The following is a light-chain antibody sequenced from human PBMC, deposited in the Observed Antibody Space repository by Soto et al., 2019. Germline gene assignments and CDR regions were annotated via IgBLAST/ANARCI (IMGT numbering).Light chain of an antibody. CDR1: QDISTL. J-gene: IGKJ4*01. V-gene: IGKV1-33*01. Sequence: IRITQSPSSLSASVVDRVIITCEANQDISTLLNWFQQKPGKAPKLLISDASILESGVPSRVSGSGSGTDFTFTITSLQPEDFATYYCQQYAHLPLTFGGGTKVDI. CDR2: DAS. CDR3: QQYAHLPLT.